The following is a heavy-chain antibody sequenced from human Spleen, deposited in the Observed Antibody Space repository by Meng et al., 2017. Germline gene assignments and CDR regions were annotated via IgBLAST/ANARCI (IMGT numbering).Heavy chain of an antibody. Sequence: ASVKVSCKASGYTFTSYYMHWVRQAPGQGLEWMGIINPSGGSTSYAQKFQGRVTMTRDTSTSTVYMELSSLRSEDTAEYYCARLDCSGGSCYRFNWFDPWGQGTLVTVSS. CDR2: INPSGGST. CDR1: GYTFTSYY. J-gene: IGHJ5*02. V-gene: IGHV1-46*01. D-gene: IGHD2-15*01. CDR3: ARLDCSGGSCYRFNWFDP.